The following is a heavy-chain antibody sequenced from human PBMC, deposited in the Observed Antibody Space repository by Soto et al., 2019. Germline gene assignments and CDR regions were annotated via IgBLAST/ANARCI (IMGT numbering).Heavy chain of an antibody. J-gene: IGHJ4*02. Sequence: QVQLVQSGAEVKKPGSSVKVSCKASGGTFSSYAISWVRQAPGQGLEWMGGIIPIFGTANYAQKFQGRVTITADESTGTASMELSSLRSEDTAVYYCAREAGKRLLPCSGGSCRYYFDYWGQGTLVTVSS. D-gene: IGHD2-15*01. V-gene: IGHV1-69*12. CDR1: GGTFSSYA. CDR2: IIPIFGTA. CDR3: AREAGKRLLPCSGGSCRYYFDY.